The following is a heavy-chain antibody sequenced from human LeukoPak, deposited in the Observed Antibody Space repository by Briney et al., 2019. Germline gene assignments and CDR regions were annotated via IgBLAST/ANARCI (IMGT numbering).Heavy chain of an antibody. CDR3: AKGYYYGSGSYYPLDY. V-gene: IGHV3-23*01. J-gene: IGHJ4*02. Sequence: GGSLRLSCAASGFTFSSYSMNWVRQAPGKGLEWVSAISGSGGSTYYADSVKGRFTISRDNSKNTLYLQMNSLRAEDTAVYYCAKGYYYGSGSYYPLDYWGQGTLVTVSS. D-gene: IGHD3-10*01. CDR1: GFTFSSYS. CDR2: ISGSGGST.